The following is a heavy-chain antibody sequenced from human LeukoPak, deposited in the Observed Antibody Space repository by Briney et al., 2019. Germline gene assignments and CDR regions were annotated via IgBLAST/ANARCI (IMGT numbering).Heavy chain of an antibody. V-gene: IGHV3-33*01. J-gene: IGHJ4*02. CDR3: ARDPTSNTYGDYFFDY. CDR2: IWSDGTNK. Sequence: GGSLRLPCAASGFTFSSYGMHWVRQAPGKGLEWVAFIWSDGTNKFYADSVKVRFTISRDNSRNTLFLQMNSLRAEDTAVYYCARDPTSNTYGDYFFDYWGQGTLVTVSS. CDR1: GFTFSSYG. D-gene: IGHD4-17*01.